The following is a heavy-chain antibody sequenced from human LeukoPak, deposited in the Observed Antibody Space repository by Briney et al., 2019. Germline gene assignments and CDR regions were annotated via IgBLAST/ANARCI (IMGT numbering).Heavy chain of an antibody. CDR1: GYTFTGYY. Sequence: ASVKVSCKASGYTFTGYYMHWVRQAPGQGLEWMGRINPNSGGTNYAQKFQGRVTMTRDTSISTAYMELSRLRSDDTAVYYCARIARSAYSSRGGEVDYWGQGTLVTVSS. D-gene: IGHD6-13*01. J-gene: IGHJ4*02. CDR2: INPNSGGT. V-gene: IGHV1-2*06. CDR3: ARIARSAYSSRGGEVDY.